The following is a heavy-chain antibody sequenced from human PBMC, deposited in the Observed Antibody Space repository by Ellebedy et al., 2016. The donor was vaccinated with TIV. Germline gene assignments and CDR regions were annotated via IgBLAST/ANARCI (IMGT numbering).Heavy chain of an antibody. V-gene: IGHV3-21*06. Sequence: PGGSLRLSCVASGFTFSNYNMNWVRQSPGKGLEWVSSIRSTGSDKYYAESVKGRFTISRDNAKNVLSLQMDSLRAEDTAVYYCATERGEAGLLSFFDYWGRGTLVTVST. CDR2: IRSTGSDK. D-gene: IGHD2/OR15-2a*01. CDR3: ATERGEAGLLSFFDY. CDR1: GFTFSNYN. J-gene: IGHJ4*02.